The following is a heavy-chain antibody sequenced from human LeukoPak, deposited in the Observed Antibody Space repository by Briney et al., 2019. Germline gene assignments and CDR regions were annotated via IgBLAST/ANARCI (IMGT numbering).Heavy chain of an antibody. CDR3: ARGGSGLIY. D-gene: IGHD6-19*01. J-gene: IGHJ4*02. Sequence: ASVKVSCKASGCSFTAYYIHWVRQAPGQGLEWMGWINSNSGGTNYAQKFQGRVTMNRDTSISTAYMELSSLRSDDTAVYYCARGGSGLIYWGQGTPVTVSS. CDR1: GCSFTAYY. CDR2: INSNSGGT. V-gene: IGHV1-2*02.